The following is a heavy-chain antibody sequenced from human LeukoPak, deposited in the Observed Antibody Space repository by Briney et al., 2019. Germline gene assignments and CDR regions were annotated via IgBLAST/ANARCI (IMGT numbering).Heavy chain of an antibody. V-gene: IGHV3-23*01. CDR3: AKDLRYYGSGSYQFDY. D-gene: IGHD3-10*01. Sequence: PGGSLRLSCAASGFTFSNYAMSWVRQAPGKGLEWVSAISGSGGSTYYADSVKGRFTISRDNSKNTLYLQMNSLRAEDTAVYYCAKDLRYYGSGSYQFDYWGQGTLVTVSS. CDR2: ISGSGGST. CDR1: GFTFSNYA. J-gene: IGHJ4*02.